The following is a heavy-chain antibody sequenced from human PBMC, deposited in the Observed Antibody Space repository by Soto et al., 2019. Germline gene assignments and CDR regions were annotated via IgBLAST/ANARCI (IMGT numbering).Heavy chain of an antibody. D-gene: IGHD2-15*01. J-gene: IGHJ5*02. V-gene: IGHV4-30-4*01. CDR3: ARSPSSGVVVAANYWFDP. CDR2: IYYSGST. Sequence: QVQLQESGPGLVKPSQTLSLTCTVSGGSISSGDYYWSWIRQPPGKGLEWIGYIYYSGSTYYNPSLKSRVTISVDTSKNQFSLKLSSVTAADTAVYYCARSPSSGVVVAANYWFDPWGQGTLVTVSS. CDR1: GGSISSGDYY.